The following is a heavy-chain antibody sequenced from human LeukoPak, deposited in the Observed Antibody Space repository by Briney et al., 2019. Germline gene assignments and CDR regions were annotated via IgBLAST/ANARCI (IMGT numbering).Heavy chain of an antibody. V-gene: IGHV3-33*01. J-gene: IGHJ4*02. CDR3: ARAFPRYDSSGYLDY. D-gene: IGHD3-22*01. CDR1: GFTFSSYG. CDR2: IWYDRSNK. Sequence: PGRSLRLSCAASGFTFSSYGMHWVRQAPGKGLEWVAVIWYDRSNKYYADSVKGRFTISRDNSKNTLYLQMNSLRAEDTAVYYCARAFPRYDSSGYLDYWGQGTLVTVSS.